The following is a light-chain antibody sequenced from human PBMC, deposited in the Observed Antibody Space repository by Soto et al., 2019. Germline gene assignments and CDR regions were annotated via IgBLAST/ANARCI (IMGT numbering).Light chain of an antibody. CDR2: SSY. CDR3: AAWDDSLNGGV. V-gene: IGLV1-44*01. J-gene: IGLJ2*01. Sequence: QSVLTQPPSASGAPGQRVNISCSGSNSNIGSYTVNWYQQLPGTAPKLLIYSSYQRPSGVPDRFSGSKSGTSGSLVISGLQSEDEADYYCAAWDDSLNGGVFGGGTKVTVL. CDR1: NSNIGSYT.